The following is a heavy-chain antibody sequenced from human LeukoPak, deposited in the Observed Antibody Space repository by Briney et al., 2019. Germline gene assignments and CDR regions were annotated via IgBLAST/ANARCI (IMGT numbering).Heavy chain of an antibody. CDR1: GFTFSSYW. J-gene: IGHJ4*02. Sequence: PGGSLRLSCATSGFTFSSYWMHWVRQAPGKGRVWVSRINSDGSSTSYADSVKGRFTISRDNAKNTLYLQMNSLRGEDTAVYYCGTSTKGHNYVDYWGQGTLVTVSS. CDR2: INSDGSST. D-gene: IGHD5-24*01. V-gene: IGHV3-74*01. CDR3: GTSTKGHNYVDY.